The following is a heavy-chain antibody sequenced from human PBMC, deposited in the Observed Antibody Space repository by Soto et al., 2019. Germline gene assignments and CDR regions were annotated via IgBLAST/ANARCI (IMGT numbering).Heavy chain of an antibody. CDR2: ISGSGGST. CDR3: ARVTYYYGSGGPYYFDY. J-gene: IGHJ4*02. D-gene: IGHD3-10*01. Sequence: GWSLRLSCAASGFTFSSYAMSWVRQAPGKGLEWVSAISGSGGSTYYADSVKGRFTISRDNSKNTLYLQMNSLRAEDTAVYYCARVTYYYGSGGPYYFDYWGQGTLVTVSS. CDR1: GFTFSSYA. V-gene: IGHV3-23*01.